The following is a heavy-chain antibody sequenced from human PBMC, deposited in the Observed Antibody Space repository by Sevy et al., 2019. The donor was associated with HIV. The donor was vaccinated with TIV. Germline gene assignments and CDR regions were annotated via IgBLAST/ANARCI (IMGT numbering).Heavy chain of an antibody. Sequence: GGSLRLSCAASGFTFSSYSMNWVRQAPGKGLEWVSSISSSSSYIYYADSVKGRFTISRDNAKNSLYLQMNSLRAEDMAVYYCARAGSCGGDCYYYYYYGMDVWGQGTTVTVSS. V-gene: IGHV3-21*01. CDR3: ARAGSCGGDCYYYYYYGMDV. D-gene: IGHD2-21*01. CDR2: ISSSSSYI. CDR1: GFTFSSYS. J-gene: IGHJ6*02.